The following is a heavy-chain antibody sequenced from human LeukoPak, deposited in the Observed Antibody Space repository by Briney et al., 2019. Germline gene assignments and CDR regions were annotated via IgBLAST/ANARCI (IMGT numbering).Heavy chain of an antibody. CDR3: ARDGHGDFWRARRTYYMDV. CDR1: GFTFSSYI. CDR2: ISSTSSYI. J-gene: IGHJ6*03. D-gene: IGHD3-3*01. Sequence: SGGSLRLSCAASGFTFSSYIINWVRQAPGKGLEWVSSISSTSSYIYYADSVKGRFTISRDNAKNSLYLEMNSLRAEDTAVYYCARDGHGDFWRARRTYYMDVWGKGTTVTVSS. V-gene: IGHV3-21*06.